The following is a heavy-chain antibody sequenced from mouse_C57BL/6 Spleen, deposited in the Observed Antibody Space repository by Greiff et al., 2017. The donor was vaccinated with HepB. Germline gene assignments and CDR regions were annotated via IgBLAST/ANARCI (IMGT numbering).Heavy chain of an antibody. CDR2: ISYDGSN. D-gene: IGHD2-3*01. Sequence: VQLKESGPDLVKPSQSLSLTCSVTGYSITSGYYWNWIRQFPGNKLEWMGYISYDGSNNYNPSLKNRISITRDTSKNQFFLKLNSVTTEDTATYYCARWLLHYAMDYWGQGTSVTVAS. CDR1: GYSITSGYY. J-gene: IGHJ4*01. V-gene: IGHV3-6*01. CDR3: ARWLLHYAMDY.